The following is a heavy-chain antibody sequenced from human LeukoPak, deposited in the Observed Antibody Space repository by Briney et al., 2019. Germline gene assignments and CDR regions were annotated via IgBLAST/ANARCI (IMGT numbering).Heavy chain of an antibody. V-gene: IGHV1-46*01. D-gene: IGHD4-23*01. CDR1: GYTFTIYY. CDR3: ARHGGNDYYYSGLDV. CDR2: IDPSDGTT. J-gene: IGHJ6*02. Sequence: GASVKASCKASGYTFTIYYMNWVRQAPGQGLEWMGIIDPSDGTTSYAQKFQGRVTMTRDTSTSTVYMELNSLRFEDTAVYYCARHGGNDYYYSGLDVWGQGSTVIVS.